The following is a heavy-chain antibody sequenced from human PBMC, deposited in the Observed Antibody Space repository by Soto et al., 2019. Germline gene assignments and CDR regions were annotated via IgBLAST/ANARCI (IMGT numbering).Heavy chain of an antibody. CDR1: GGSFSGYY. Sequence: KSSETLSLTCAVYGGSFSGYYWSWIRQPPGKGLEWIGEINHSGSTNYNPSLKSRVTISVDTSKNQFSLKLSSVTAADTAVYYCARGGVMPGKRQWLDQRGWFDPWGQGTLVTVSS. V-gene: IGHV4-34*01. CDR3: ARGGVMPGKRQWLDQRGWFDP. J-gene: IGHJ5*02. D-gene: IGHD6-19*01. CDR2: INHSGST.